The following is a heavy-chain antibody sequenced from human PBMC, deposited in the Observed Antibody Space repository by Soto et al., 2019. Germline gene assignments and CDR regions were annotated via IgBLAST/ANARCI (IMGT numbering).Heavy chain of an antibody. CDR1: GFVFSNHE. CDR3: ARDAFNAGWPPWPDS. CDR2: ISGGGGTV. V-gene: IGHV3-48*03. D-gene: IGHD6-19*01. J-gene: IGHJ4*02. Sequence: EVQLVESGGGSAQPGGSLRLSCAASGFVFSNHEMQWVRQAPGKGMEWIAYISGGGGTVHYTDSVRGRFIISRDNTQNLLFLQMSGLRVEDTGVYLCARDAFNAGWPPWPDSCGQVTLVTVAS.